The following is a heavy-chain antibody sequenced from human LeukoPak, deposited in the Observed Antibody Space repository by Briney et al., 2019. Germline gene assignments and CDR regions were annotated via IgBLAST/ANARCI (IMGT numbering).Heavy chain of an antibody. J-gene: IGHJ5*02. Sequence: PSETLSLTCTVSGDSISSYYWSWIRQPPGKGLEWIGYIYYSGSTNYNPSLKSRVTISVDTSKNQFSLNLSSVTAADTAVYYCARFDYRINWFDPWGQGTLVTVSS. D-gene: IGHD4-11*01. CDR3: ARFDYRINWFDP. CDR2: IYYSGST. CDR1: GDSISSYY. V-gene: IGHV4-59*01.